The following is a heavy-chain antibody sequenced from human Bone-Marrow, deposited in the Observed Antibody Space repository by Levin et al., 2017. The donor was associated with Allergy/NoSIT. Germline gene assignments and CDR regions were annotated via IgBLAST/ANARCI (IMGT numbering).Heavy chain of an antibody. CDR3: AKDLRRWPKPRGFDS. CDR1: GFVFDDYA. J-gene: IGHJ4*02. V-gene: IGHV3-9*01. Sequence: PGESLKISCEASGFVFDDYAMHWVRQVPGKGLEWISGISWNSGTIGYVDSVKGRFTISRDNTKNSLYLQMNSLRVEDTALYFCAKDLRRWPKPRGFDSWGQGTLVTVSS. D-gene: IGHD5-24*01. CDR2: ISWNSGTI.